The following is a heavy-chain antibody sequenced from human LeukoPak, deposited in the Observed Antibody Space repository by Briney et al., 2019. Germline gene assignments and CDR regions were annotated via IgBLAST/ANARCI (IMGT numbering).Heavy chain of an antibody. J-gene: IGHJ3*02. V-gene: IGHV3-7*01. CDR3: AKLGPDIVVVPAACKSAVCAFDI. D-gene: IGHD2-2*01. CDR1: GFNFYGFN. Sequence: PGGSLRLSCAASGFNFYGFNMAWVRQAPGRGLEWVATTDRAGSGTEYIHSVRGRFTISRDNTKNLIHLQMNSLSAEDTAVYYCAKLGPDIVVVPAACKSAVCAFDIWGQGTMVTVSS. CDR2: TDRAGSGT.